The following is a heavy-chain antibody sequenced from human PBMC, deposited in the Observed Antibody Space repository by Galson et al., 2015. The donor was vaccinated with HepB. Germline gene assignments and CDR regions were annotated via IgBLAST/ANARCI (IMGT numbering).Heavy chain of an antibody. V-gene: IGHV1-69*13. CDR1: GGTFSNYA. J-gene: IGHJ4*02. CDR2: IVPIFNTP. CDR3: AREKATGTPYFFDY. D-gene: IGHD1-7*01. Sequence: SVKVSCKASGGTFSNYAISWVRQAPGQGLEWMGGIVPIFNTPSYAQKFQGRVTITADESTSTAYMELSSLRSEDTAVYYCAREKATGTPYFFDYWGQGTLVSV.